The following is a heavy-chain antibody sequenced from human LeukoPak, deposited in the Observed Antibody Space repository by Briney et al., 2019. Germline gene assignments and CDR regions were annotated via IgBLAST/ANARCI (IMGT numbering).Heavy chain of an antibody. V-gene: IGHV3-21*01. D-gene: IGHD2-15*01. Sequence: TGGSLRLSCAASGFTFSSYSMNWVPQAPGKGLEWVSSISSSSSYIYYADSVKGRFTISRDNAKNSLYLQMNSLRAEDTAVYYCARDSAGSRNWFDPWGEGTLVTVSS. J-gene: IGHJ5*02. CDR3: ARDSAGSRNWFDP. CDR2: ISSSSSYI. CDR1: GFTFSSYS.